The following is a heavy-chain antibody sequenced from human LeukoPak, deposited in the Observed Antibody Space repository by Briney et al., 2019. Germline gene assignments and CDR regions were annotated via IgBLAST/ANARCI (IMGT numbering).Heavy chain of an antibody. Sequence: GESLQISFKGSGYSFTSYWIGWVRQMPGKGLEWMGIIYPGDSDTRYSPSFQGQVTISADKSISTAYLQWSSLKASDTAMYYCARHPGTAMVTPYYFDYWGQGTLVTVSS. CDR1: GYSFTSYW. J-gene: IGHJ4*02. CDR3: ARHPGTAMVTPYYFDY. D-gene: IGHD5-18*01. V-gene: IGHV5-51*01. CDR2: IYPGDSDT.